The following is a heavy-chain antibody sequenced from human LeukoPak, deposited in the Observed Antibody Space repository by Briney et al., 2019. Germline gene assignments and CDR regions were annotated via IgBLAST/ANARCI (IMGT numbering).Heavy chain of an antibody. CDR3: ATLPRVGATMGDWFDP. D-gene: IGHD1-26*01. J-gene: IGHJ5*02. Sequence: ASVKVSCKVSGYTLTELSMHWVRQAPGKGLEWMGGFDPEDGETIYAQKFQGRVTMTEDTSTDTAYMELSSLRSEDTAVYYCATLPRVGATMGDWFDPWGQGTLVTVSS. CDR2: FDPEDGET. V-gene: IGHV1-24*01. CDR1: GYTLTELS.